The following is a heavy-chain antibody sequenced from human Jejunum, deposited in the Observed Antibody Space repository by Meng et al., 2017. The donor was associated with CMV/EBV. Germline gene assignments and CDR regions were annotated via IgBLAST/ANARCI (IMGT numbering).Heavy chain of an antibody. J-gene: IGHJ1*01. CDR1: GFIFNNFG. D-gene: IGHD5-12*01. Sequence: GFIFNNFGMRWVRQAPGKGLDWVANIWYDGTTKYYEDSVEGRFTISRDDSKNTLYLQMNSLRAEDTAVYYCVRETGYDTSAYADVWGQGTLVTVSS. V-gene: IGHV3-33*01. CDR3: VRETGYDTSAYADV. CDR2: IWYDGTTK.